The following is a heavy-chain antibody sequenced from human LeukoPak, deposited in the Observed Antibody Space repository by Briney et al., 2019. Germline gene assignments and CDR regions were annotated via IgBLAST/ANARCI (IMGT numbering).Heavy chain of an antibody. CDR2: IKQDGSEK. J-gene: IGHJ6*03. D-gene: IGHD6-19*01. V-gene: IGHV3-7*01. CDR3: ARVVSSGWPGAVYYDYMDV. CDR1: GFTFSTYR. Sequence: PGGSLRLSCAASGFTFSTYRMSWVRQAPGKGLEWVANIKQDGSEKHYVDSVKGRFTISRDNAKNSLYLQMNSLRAEDTAVYYCARVVSSGWPGAVYYDYMDVWGNGATVTISS.